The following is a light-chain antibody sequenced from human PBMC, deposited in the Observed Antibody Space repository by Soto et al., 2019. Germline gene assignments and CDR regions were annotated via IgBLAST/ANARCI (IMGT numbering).Light chain of an antibody. CDR3: QQYGSSPRT. J-gene: IGKJ1*01. CDR2: DAS. Sequence: EVVLTQSPDTLSLPPGERATLSCRASQSVSSSYLAWYQQKPGQAPRLLIYDASNRATGIPARFSGSGSGTDFTLTISRLEPEDFAVYYCQQYGSSPRTFGQGTKVDIK. CDR1: QSVSSSY. V-gene: IGKV3-20*01.